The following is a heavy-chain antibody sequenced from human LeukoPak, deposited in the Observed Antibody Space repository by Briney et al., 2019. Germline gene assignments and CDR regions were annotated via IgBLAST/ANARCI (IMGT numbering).Heavy chain of an antibody. CDR2: ISACNGNT. V-gene: IGHV1-18*01. Sequence: ASVKVSCKASGYTFTSYGISWVRQAPGQGLEWMGWISACNGNTNYAQKLQGRVTMTTDTSTSTAYMELRSLRSDDTAVYYCARVGSTVTTSLFDPWGQGTLVTVSS. CDR3: ARVGSTVTTSLFDP. J-gene: IGHJ5*02. D-gene: IGHD4-11*01. CDR1: GYTFTSYG.